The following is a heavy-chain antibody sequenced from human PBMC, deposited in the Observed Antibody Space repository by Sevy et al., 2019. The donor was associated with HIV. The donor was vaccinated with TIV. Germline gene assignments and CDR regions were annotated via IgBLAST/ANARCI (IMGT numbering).Heavy chain of an antibody. CDR1: GYSISSGYY. Sequence: SETLSLTCAVSGYSISSGYYWGWIRQPPGKGLEWIGSIYHSGSTYYNPSLKSRVTISVDTSKNQFSLKLSSVTAADTAVYYCARAPDIVVVGGFDYWGQGTLVTVSS. CDR3: ARAPDIVVVGGFDY. V-gene: IGHV4-38-2*01. CDR2: IYHSGST. J-gene: IGHJ4*02. D-gene: IGHD2-2*01.